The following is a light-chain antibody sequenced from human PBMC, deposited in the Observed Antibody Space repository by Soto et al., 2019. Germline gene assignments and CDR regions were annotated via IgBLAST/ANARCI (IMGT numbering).Light chain of an antibody. CDR2: KVS. Sequence: DVVMPQSPLSLPVTLGQLASISCRSSQSLVYSDGNTYLHWFQRRPGQSPRLLIYKVSNRDSVVPYGFSGSVSGTDFALKVSRVEAEDVAVYDCIQCTHSPPTFGQGPRLDIK. V-gene: IGKV2-30*01. CDR1: QSLVYSDGNTY. CDR3: IQCTHSPPT. J-gene: IGKJ5*01.